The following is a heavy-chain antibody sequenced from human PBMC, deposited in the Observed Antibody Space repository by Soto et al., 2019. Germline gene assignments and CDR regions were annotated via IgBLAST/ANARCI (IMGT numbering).Heavy chain of an antibody. CDR3: ARCTQLRRVGNWFDP. CDR1: GGSFSGYY. Sequence: PSETLSLTCAVYGGSFSGYYWSWIRQPPGKGLEWIGEINHSGSTNYNPSLKSRVTISVDTSKNQFSLKLSSVTAADTAVYYCARCTQLRRVGNWFDPWGQGTLVTVSS. CDR2: INHSGST. D-gene: IGHD2-2*01. V-gene: IGHV4-34*01. J-gene: IGHJ5*02.